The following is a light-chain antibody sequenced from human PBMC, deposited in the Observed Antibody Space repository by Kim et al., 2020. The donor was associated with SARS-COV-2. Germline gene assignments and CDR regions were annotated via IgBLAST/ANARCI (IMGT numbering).Light chain of an antibody. V-gene: IGKV1-33*01. CDR2: DAS. CDR3: QQYDRLPLT. CDR1: QDISNY. J-gene: IGKJ4*01. Sequence: DIQMTQSPSSLSASIGDRVTITCQASQDISNYLNWYQQKPGKAPTLLIYDASNLETGVPSRFSGSGSGTDFIVIIDGLQPEDIATYHCQQYDRLPLTFGGGTKLEI.